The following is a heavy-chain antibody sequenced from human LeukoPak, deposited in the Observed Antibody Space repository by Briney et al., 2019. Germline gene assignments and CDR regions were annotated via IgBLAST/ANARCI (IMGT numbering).Heavy chain of an antibody. CDR1: GYSFTNYW. V-gene: IGHV5-51*01. D-gene: IGHD3-10*01. J-gene: IGHJ3*02. Sequence: GESLKISCKGSGYSFTNYWIGWVRQMPGKGLEWMGIIYSGDSDTKYSPSFQGQVAISVDKSISTAYLQWSSLKASDTAMYYCARRARRSSPDAFGIWGQGTMVTVSS. CDR3: ARRARRSSPDAFGI. CDR2: IYSGDSDT.